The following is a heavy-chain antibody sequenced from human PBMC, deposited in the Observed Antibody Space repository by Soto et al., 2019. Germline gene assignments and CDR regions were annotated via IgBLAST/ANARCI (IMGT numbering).Heavy chain of an antibody. Sequence: QVQLVQSGAEVKKPGASVKVSCKASGYTFTSYGISWVRQAPGQGLEWMGWISAYNGNTNYAQKLQGRVTMTTDTSTSTAYMELRGLRSDDTAVYYCARDSATIMAAAGTGYWGQGTLVTVSS. CDR1: GYTFTSYG. J-gene: IGHJ4*02. D-gene: IGHD6-13*01. CDR3: ARDSATIMAAAGTGY. V-gene: IGHV1-18*01. CDR2: ISAYNGNT.